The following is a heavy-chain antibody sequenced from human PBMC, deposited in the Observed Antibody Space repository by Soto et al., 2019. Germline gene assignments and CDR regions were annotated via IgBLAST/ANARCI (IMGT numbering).Heavy chain of an antibody. CDR3: AKIVGGVSPHDAFSL. Sequence: EVQLLESGGGLVEPGGSLRLSCAASGFTFRSYAMTWVRQAPGKGLEWVSYTGGGGVSTYYADSVKGRFTSSRADSKNTLYLQLSSQRAEDTAVYYCAKIVGGVSPHDAFSLWGEGTMVTVSS. J-gene: IGHJ3*01. CDR2: TGGGGVST. D-gene: IGHD2-15*01. V-gene: IGHV3-23*01. CDR1: GFTFRSYA.